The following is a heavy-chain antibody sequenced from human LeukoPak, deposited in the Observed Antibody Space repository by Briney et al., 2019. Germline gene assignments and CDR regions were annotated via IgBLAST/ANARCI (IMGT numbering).Heavy chain of an antibody. CDR1: GFTFSDYY. CDR2: ITSGGTT. CDR3: AKGDDYVFTY. Sequence: PGGSLRLSCAASGFTFSDYYMSWIRQAPGKGLEWVSLITSGGTTFYADSVKSRFTISRDSFKNTLYLQMNSLRAEDTAMYYWAKGDDYVFTYWGQGTLVTVSS. D-gene: IGHD3-16*01. J-gene: IGHJ4*02. V-gene: IGHV3-53*01.